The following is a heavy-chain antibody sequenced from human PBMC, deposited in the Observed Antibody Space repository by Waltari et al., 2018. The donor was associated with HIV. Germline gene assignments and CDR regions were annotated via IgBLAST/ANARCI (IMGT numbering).Heavy chain of an antibody. V-gene: IGHV3-7*01. CDR3: ARIGTFPHNYAIDF. Sequence: EVQLMESGGGLVQSGGSLRLSCAASGFTFTNYWMSWVRQTPGKGRGGVAYIKDDGSEKYYMGSVKGRFTISRDNAKNSMFLQMNSLRAEDTAVYYCARIGTFPHNYAIDFWGQGTTVTVSS. CDR1: GFTFTNYW. CDR2: IKDDGSEK. J-gene: IGHJ6*02. D-gene: IGHD1-26*01.